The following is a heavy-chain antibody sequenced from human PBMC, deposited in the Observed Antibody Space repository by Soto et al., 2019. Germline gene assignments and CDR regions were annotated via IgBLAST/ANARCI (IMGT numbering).Heavy chain of an antibody. V-gene: IGHV3-66*01. Sequence: GGSLRLSCAVSGFTVSDNYMSWVRQAPGKGLEWVSIIYSDGNTNYADSVKGRFTISRDNSINTLDLQMSRLRVEDTAVYYCAKSCRGGSCYGFRSPFDLWGKGTMVTVSS. CDR3: AKSCRGGSCYGFRSPFDL. CDR2: IYSDGNT. D-gene: IGHD2-15*01. J-gene: IGHJ3*01. CDR1: GFTVSDNY.